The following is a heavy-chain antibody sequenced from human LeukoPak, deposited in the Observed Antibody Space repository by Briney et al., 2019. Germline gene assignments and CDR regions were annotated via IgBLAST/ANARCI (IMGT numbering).Heavy chain of an antibody. D-gene: IGHD3-10*01. CDR3: ARDYYASGSYWFDAFDI. CDR1: GYTFTGYY. V-gene: IGHV1-2*02. CDR2: INPNSGGT. Sequence: GASVKVSCKASGYTFTGYYMHWVRQAPGQGLEWMGWINPNSGGTNYAQKFQGRVTMTRDTSISTAYMELSRLRSDDTAVYCCARDYYASGSYWFDAFDIWGQGTRVTVSS. J-gene: IGHJ3*02.